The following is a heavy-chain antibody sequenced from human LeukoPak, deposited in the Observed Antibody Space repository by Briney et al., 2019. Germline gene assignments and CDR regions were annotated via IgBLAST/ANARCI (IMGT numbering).Heavy chain of an antibody. CDR1: GGTFSSYA. D-gene: IGHD2-2*01. CDR2: IIPIFGTA. V-gene: IGHV1-69*06. CDR3: ARGPDIVVVPAAIGNYYGMDV. J-gene: IGHJ6*04. Sequence: SVKVSCKASGGTFSSYAISWVRQAPGQGLEWMGGIIPIFGTANYAQKFQGRVTITADKSTSTAYMELSSLRSEDTAVYYCARGPDIVVVPAAIGNYYGMDVWGKGTTDTASS.